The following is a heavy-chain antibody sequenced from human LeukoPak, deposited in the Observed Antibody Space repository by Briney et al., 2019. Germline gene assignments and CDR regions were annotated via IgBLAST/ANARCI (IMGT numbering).Heavy chain of an antibody. D-gene: IGHD2-2*01. CDR3: ARAPSSCSGTNCYRYFDY. CDR1: GFTFSSYA. Sequence: GGSLRLSCAASGFTFSSYAMHWVRQAPGKGLEWVAVIASDGKTQYYADSVKGRFTISRDNSKSTLYLQMNSLIAEDTAVYYCARAPSSCSGTNCYRYFDYWGQGTLVTVSS. V-gene: IGHV3-30*04. CDR2: IASDGKTQ. J-gene: IGHJ4*02.